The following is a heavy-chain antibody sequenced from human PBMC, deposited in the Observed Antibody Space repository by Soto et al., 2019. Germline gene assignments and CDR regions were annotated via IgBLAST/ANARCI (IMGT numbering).Heavy chain of an antibody. Sequence: ETLSLTCTVSGGSISGYYWSWIRQTAGKGLEWIGRIYTNGNTDYSPSLKSRVIMSVDTSKNQFSLKLTSVTAADTAIYYCARGGARAVAAMFDYWGQGSLVNVSS. CDR2: IYTNGNT. CDR1: GGSISGYY. CDR3: ARGGARAVAAMFDY. D-gene: IGHD2-15*01. V-gene: IGHV4-4*07. J-gene: IGHJ4*02.